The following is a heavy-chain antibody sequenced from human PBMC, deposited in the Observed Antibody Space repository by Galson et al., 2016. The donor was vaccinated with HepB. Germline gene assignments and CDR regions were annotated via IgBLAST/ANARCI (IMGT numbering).Heavy chain of an antibody. CDR1: GYTLINYA. CDR3: ARGFPAATSHY. CDR2: INVGNGNT. Sequence: SVKVSCKASGYTLINYATHWVRQAPGQRLEWMGWINVGNGNTKYSQKFQGRVTITRDTSASTAYMELSSLRSEDTAVYYCARGFPAATSHYWGQGTLVTVSS. V-gene: IGHV1-3*01. D-gene: IGHD2-2*01. J-gene: IGHJ4*02.